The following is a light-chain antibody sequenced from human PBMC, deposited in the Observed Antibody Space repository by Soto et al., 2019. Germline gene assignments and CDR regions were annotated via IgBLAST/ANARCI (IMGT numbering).Light chain of an antibody. CDR3: QQSYSTPLT. CDR1: QSISSY. J-gene: IGKJ4*01. Sequence: DIQMTHSPWSRAASVGGRVTITFRASQSISSYLNWYQQKPGKAPKLLIYAASSSQSGVPSRFSGSGSGTDFTLTISSLQPEDFATYYCQQSYSTPLTFGGGTKVDIK. CDR2: AAS. V-gene: IGKV1-39*01.